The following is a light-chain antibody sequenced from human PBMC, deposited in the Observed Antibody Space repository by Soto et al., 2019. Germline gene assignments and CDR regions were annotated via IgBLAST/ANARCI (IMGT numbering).Light chain of an antibody. Sequence: DIQMTQSPSTLSASVGDRVTITCRASQSISTWLAWYQQKPGKAPKLLIYDASSLESGVPSRFSGSGSGTEFTLTISSLQPDDFATYYCQQYNSYSVTFGQGPSWRSN. CDR1: QSISTW. CDR3: QQYNSYSVT. V-gene: IGKV1-5*01. J-gene: IGKJ2*01. CDR2: DAS.